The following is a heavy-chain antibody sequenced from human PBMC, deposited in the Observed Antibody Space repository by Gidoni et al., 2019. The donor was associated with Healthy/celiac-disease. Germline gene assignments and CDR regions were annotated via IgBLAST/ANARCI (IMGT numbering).Heavy chain of an antibody. CDR1: GFTFGDYA. V-gene: IGHV3-49*03. CDR2: IRSKAYGGTT. Sequence: EVQLVESGGGLVQPGRSLRLSCTASGFTFGDYAMSWFRQGPGKGLEWVGFIRSKAYGGTTEYAASVKGRFTISRDDSKSIAYLQMNSLKTEDTAVYYCTRDRLGYYDSSGYSFDYWGQGTLVTVSS. CDR3: TRDRLGYYDSSGYSFDY. J-gene: IGHJ4*02. D-gene: IGHD3-22*01.